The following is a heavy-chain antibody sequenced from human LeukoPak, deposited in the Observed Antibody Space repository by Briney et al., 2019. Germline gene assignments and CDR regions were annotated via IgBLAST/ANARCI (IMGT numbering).Heavy chain of an antibody. J-gene: IGHJ4*02. CDR3: ARLLRNIAAAVYYFDY. Sequence: GEALKISCKGSGYGFTSYWIGWVRPMPGKGLEWMGIIYPGDSDTRYSPSFQGQVTISADKSISTAYLQWSSLKASDTAMYYCARLLRNIAAAVYYFDYWGQGTLVTVSS. CDR1: GYGFTSYW. CDR2: IYPGDSDT. D-gene: IGHD6-13*01. V-gene: IGHV5-51*01.